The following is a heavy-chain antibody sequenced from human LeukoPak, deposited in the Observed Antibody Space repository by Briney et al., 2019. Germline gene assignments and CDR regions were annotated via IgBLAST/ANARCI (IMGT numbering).Heavy chain of an antibody. CDR2: ISYDGRNQ. V-gene: IGHV3-30*04. D-gene: IGHD2/OR15-2a*01. CDR3: ARQYSTLSEFDY. J-gene: IGHJ4*02. CDR1: GFTFSAYA. Sequence: PGRSLRLSCAASGFTFSAYAMHWVRQAPGKGLEWVAVISYDGRNQLHADAVKGRFTISRDNSKNTLSLQMNSLRPEDTAVYYCARQYSTLSEFDYWGQGTLVTVSS.